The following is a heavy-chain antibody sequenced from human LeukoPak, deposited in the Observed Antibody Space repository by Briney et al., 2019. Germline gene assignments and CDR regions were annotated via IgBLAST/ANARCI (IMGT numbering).Heavy chain of an antibody. J-gene: IGHJ4*02. CDR1: GGPLRSSSYY. D-gene: IGHD5-18*01. V-gene: IGHV4-39*01. CDR3: ARTPWIQLDH. CDR2: IYYSGST. Sequence: KPSETPFHTRTCSGGPLRSSSYYWGWIRPPPGKGLEWIGSIYYSGSTYYSPSLNGRVTISVVSSKNQFSLKLSSVTAADTAVYYCARTPWIQLDHWHQGTLVTVSS.